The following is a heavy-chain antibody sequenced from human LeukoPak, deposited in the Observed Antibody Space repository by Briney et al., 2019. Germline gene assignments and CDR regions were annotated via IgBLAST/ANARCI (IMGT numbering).Heavy chain of an antibody. J-gene: IGHJ6*02. D-gene: IGHD3-3*01. CDR1: GYTFTSYG. CDR2: ISAYNGNT. Sequence: GASVKVSCKASGYTFTSYGISWVRQAPGQGLEWMGWISAYNGNTNYAQKLQGRVTMTTDTSTSTAYMELRSLRSDDTAVYYCARPLTYYDFWSGYSDYYYYGMDVWGQGTTVTVSS. V-gene: IGHV1-18*01. CDR3: ARPLTYYDFWSGYSDYYYYGMDV.